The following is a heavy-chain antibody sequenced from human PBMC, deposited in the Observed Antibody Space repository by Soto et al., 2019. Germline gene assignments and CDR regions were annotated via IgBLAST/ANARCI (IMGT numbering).Heavy chain of an antibody. V-gene: IGHV3-23*01. Sequence: QLLESGGDLVQPGGSLRLSCAASGFIFSNFAMYWVRRAPGKGLEWVSSIRQSGDRSSYADPAKGRFTISRDNSKNTLYLQMNGLRLDDTAVYYCVTAVRTRLDNWGPGTLVTVSS. CDR3: VTAVRTRLDN. CDR1: GFIFSNFA. J-gene: IGHJ4*02. D-gene: IGHD3-10*01. CDR2: IRQSGDRS.